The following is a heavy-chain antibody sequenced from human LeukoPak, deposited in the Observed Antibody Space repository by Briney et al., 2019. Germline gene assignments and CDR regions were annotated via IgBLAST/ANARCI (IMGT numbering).Heavy chain of an antibody. V-gene: IGHV1-69*04. CDR3: ARVRARYCSSTSCSKYYFDY. Sequence: SVKVSCKASGGTFSSYAISWVRQAPGQGLEWTGRIIPILGIANYAQKFQGRVTITADKSTSTAYMELSSLRSEDTAVYYCARVRARYCSSTSCSKYYFDYWGQGTLVTVSS. J-gene: IGHJ4*02. CDR2: IIPILGIA. CDR1: GGTFSSYA. D-gene: IGHD2-2*01.